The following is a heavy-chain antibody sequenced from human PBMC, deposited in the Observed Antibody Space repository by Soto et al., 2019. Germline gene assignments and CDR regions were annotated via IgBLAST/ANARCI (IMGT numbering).Heavy chain of an antibody. CDR1: GFTLGNYW. V-gene: IGHV3-7*01. CDR2: IRQDGGEK. J-gene: IGHJ4*02. Sequence: PGGSLRLSCEDLGFTLGNYWMTWVRQAPGKGLEWVANIRQDGGEKYYADSVKGRFTISRDNAENSLYLQMNSLRAEDTAVYYCATYRVLDHWGQGTLVTVSS. CDR3: ATYRVLDH. D-gene: IGHD3-16*02.